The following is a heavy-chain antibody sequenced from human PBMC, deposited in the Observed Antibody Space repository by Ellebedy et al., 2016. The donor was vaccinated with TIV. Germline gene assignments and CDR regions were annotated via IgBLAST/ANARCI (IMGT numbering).Heavy chain of an antibody. D-gene: IGHD3-10*01. J-gene: IGHJ5*02. Sequence: GESLKISCAAPGFIFSSYGMHWVRQAPGKGLEWVAVIWHYGSNKYYADSVKGRFTISRDNAKNSLYLQMNSLRAEDTAVYYCARVQWGSGAVNWFDPWGQGTLVTVSS. V-gene: IGHV3-33*01. CDR2: IWHYGSNK. CDR3: ARVQWGSGAVNWFDP. CDR1: GFIFSSYG.